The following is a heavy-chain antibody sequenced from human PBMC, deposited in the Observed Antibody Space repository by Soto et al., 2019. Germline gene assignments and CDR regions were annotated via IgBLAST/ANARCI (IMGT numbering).Heavy chain of an antibody. CDR3: VRSIAARLDYYYYGMDV. D-gene: IGHD6-6*01. CDR1: GDRVSVNSAA. CDR2: TYYRSKWYN. V-gene: IGHV6-1*01. J-gene: IGHJ6*02. Sequence: SQPPSLTCAISGDRVSVNSAAWNWIRQSPSRCLEWLGRTYYRSKWYNDYAVSVKSRITINPDTSKNQFSLQLNSVTPEDTAVYYCVRSIAARLDYYYYGMDVWGQGTTVTVSS.